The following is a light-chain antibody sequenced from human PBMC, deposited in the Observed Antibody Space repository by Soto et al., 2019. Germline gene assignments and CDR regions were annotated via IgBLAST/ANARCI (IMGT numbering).Light chain of an antibody. CDR2: SAS. CDR1: QDIKDE. Sequence: AIQMTQSPSSLSVFVGDSVTITCRASQDIKDEVGWYQQKPGKAPRLLIFSASSLQSGVPSRFRGSGTGTDFTLTISGLQAADFATYYCLQHDSYPWTFGQGTKVEIK. V-gene: IGKV1-6*01. J-gene: IGKJ1*01. CDR3: LQHDSYPWT.